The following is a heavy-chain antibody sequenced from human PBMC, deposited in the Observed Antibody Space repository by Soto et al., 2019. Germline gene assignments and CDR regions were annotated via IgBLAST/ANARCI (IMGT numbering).Heavy chain of an antibody. CDR1: GGSFDDFY. D-gene: IGHD3-10*01. CDR2: ISHDGGT. Sequence: QVQLQQWGAGLLRPSETLSLTCAFYGGSFDDFYWSWVRQSPGTGLEWVGEISHDGGTNYSPSLASRVSISVDTSKNQFSLHLRSVTAADTGLYYCARGQLVWYGDLTPYHRDMDVWGQGTTVTVSS. V-gene: IGHV4-34*02. J-gene: IGHJ6*02. CDR3: ARGQLVWYGDLTPYHRDMDV.